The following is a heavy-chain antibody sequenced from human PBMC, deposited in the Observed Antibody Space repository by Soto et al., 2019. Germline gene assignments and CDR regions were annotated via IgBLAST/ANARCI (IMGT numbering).Heavy chain of an antibody. Sequence: SETLSLTCAVYGGSFSGYYWSWIRQPPGKGLEWIGEINNSGSTNYNPSLKSRVTISVDTSKNQFSLKLSSVTAADTAVYYCALKFLCGGDCYYFDYWGQGTLVTVSS. CDR1: GGSFSGYY. D-gene: IGHD2-21*02. CDR2: INNSGST. CDR3: ALKFLCGGDCYYFDY. J-gene: IGHJ4*02. V-gene: IGHV4-34*01.